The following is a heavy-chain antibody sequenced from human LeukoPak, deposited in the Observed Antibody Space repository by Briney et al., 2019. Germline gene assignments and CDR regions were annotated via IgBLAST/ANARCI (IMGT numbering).Heavy chain of an antibody. CDR3: ASYYYDTTGLGAVGI. J-gene: IGHJ3*02. Sequence: GRSLRLSCAASGFTFNDHAMYWVRHAPGKGLEWVSGINWNSDNIGYADSVKGRFTISRDDAKDSLFLQMNSLRAEDTALYARASYYYDTTGLGAVGIWGQGTMVTVSS. CDR1: GFTFNDHA. V-gene: IGHV3-9*01. CDR2: INWNSDNI. D-gene: IGHD3-22*01.